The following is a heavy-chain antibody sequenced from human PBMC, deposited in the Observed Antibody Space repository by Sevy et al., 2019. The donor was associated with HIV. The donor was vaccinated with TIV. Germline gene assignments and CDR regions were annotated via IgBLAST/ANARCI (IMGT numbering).Heavy chain of an antibody. D-gene: IGHD6-13*01. V-gene: IGHV3-21*01. J-gene: IGHJ5*02. CDR2: ISSSSSYI. CDR3: ARDKIVVPGYSSIRKPPDPFDP. Sequence: GGSLRLSCAASGFTFSSYSMNWVRQAPGKGLEWVSSISSSSSYIYYAVSVKGRFTISRDNAKNSLYLQRNSLRAEDTAVYYCARDKIVVPGYSSIRKPPDPFDPWGQGTLVTVSS. CDR1: GFTFSSYS.